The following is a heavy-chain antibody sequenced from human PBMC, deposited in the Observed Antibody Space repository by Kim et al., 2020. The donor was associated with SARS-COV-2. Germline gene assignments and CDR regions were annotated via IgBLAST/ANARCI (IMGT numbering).Heavy chain of an antibody. Sequence: SETLSLTCAVNGESFSGFYWAWIRQPPGKGLEWIGEINYRASTAYSPSLKSRVTISADMSKDHFTLKLTSVTAAETSVYYCARRNYSGSVRASGGMDVWGQGLTVTVSS. CDR2: INYRAST. CDR1: GESFSGFY. CDR3: ARRNYSGSVRASGGMDV. J-gene: IGHJ6*02. V-gene: IGHV4-34*01. D-gene: IGHD3-10*01.